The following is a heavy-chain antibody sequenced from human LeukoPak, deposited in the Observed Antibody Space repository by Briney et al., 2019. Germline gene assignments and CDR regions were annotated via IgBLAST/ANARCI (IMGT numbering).Heavy chain of an antibody. V-gene: IGHV1-69*05. CDR3: ARESVAYCGGDCYAFDI. CDR1: GGTFSSYA. J-gene: IGHJ3*02. CDR2: IIPIFGTA. Sequence: GSSVKVSCKASGGTFSSYAISWVRQAPGQGLEWMGGIIPIFGTANYAQKFQGRVTITTDESTSTACMELSSLRSEDTAVYYCARESVAYCGGDCYAFDIWGQGAMVTVSS. D-gene: IGHD2-21*02.